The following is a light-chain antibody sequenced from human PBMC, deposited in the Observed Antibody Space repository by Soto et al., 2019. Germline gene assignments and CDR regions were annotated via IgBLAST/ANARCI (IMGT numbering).Light chain of an antibody. CDR3: QHYGSPSWT. V-gene: IGKV3-20*01. CDR1: QSVSSSS. J-gene: IGKJ1*01. CDR2: AAS. Sequence: EIVLTQSPGTLSLSPGESATLSCSASQSVSSSSLAWYQQKPGQAPRILIFAASSRATGIPDKFSGSGSGTDFTLTISRLEPDDFAVYYCQHYGSPSWTFGQGTKVDIK.